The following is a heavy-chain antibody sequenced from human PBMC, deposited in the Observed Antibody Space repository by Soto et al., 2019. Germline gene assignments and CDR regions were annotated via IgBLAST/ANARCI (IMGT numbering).Heavy chain of an antibody. Sequence: ASLRVSCKASGYTFTSCATHWARQASGQRLEWMGWINAGNGHTKYSQKFQGRVTITRDTSASTAYMELSSLRSEDTAVYYCARLLHSYGYYDYYGMDVWGQGTTVTVSS. CDR1: GYTFTSCA. J-gene: IGHJ6*02. CDR2: INAGNGHT. CDR3: ARLLHSYGYYDYYGMDV. V-gene: IGHV1-3*01. D-gene: IGHD5-18*01.